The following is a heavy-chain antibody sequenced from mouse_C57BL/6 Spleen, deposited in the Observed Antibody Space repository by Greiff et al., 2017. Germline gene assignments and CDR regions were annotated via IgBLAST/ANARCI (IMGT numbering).Heavy chain of an antibody. CDR1: GYTFTDYE. D-gene: IGHD1-1*01. Sequence: QVQLQQSGAELVRPGASVTLSCKASGYTFTDYEMHWVKQTPVHGLEWIGAIDPETGGTAYNQKFKGKAILTADKSSSTAYMELRSLTSEDSAVYYCTRVRYYGSSPAWFAYWGQGTLVTVSA. V-gene: IGHV1-15*01. CDR2: IDPETGGT. J-gene: IGHJ3*01. CDR3: TRVRYYGSSPAWFAY.